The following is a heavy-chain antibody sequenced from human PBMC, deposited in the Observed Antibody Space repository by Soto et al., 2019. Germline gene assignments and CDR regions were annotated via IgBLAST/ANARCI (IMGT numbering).Heavy chain of an antibody. D-gene: IGHD3-22*01. V-gene: IGHV3-11*01. J-gene: IGHJ3*02. Sequence: AACGLSVWDSLMSWIRQAPGKGLEWVSYISSRGNTIYYADSVKGRFTISRDNADKSLYLQMNSLRAEDTAVYYCARDPNQRSSYYYPSFDIWAQGTMVTLSS. CDR3: ARDPNQRSSYYYPSFDI. CDR1: GLSVWDSL. CDR2: ISSRGNTI.